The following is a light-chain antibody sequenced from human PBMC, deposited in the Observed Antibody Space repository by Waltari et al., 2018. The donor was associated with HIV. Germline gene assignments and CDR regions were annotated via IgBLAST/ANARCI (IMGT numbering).Light chain of an antibody. J-gene: IGLJ1*01. CDR3: RAADTGGARV. V-gene: IGLV3-25*03. CDR2: KDP. Sequence: SLELTQAPSVSVSPGQTARITCSGDALAKHYSYWYQQKPGQAPVVVRSKDPEGPSGLPERFSGSSSGTTVTWTIRGVEAEDEADYFCRAADTGGARVFGPGTKVTVL. CDR1: ALAKHY.